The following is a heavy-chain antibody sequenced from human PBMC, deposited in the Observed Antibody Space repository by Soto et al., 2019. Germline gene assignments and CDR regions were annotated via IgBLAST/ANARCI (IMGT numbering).Heavy chain of an antibody. J-gene: IGHJ5*02. CDR1: GFTFTSSA. CDR2: IVVGSGNT. Sequence: SVKVSCKASGFTFTSSAVQWVRQARGQRLEWIGWIVVGSGNTNYAQKFQERVTITRDMSTSTAYMELSSLRSDDTAVYHCARVVGAIGHWFDPWGQGTLVTVSS. V-gene: IGHV1-58*01. D-gene: IGHD2-15*01. CDR3: ARVVGAIGHWFDP.